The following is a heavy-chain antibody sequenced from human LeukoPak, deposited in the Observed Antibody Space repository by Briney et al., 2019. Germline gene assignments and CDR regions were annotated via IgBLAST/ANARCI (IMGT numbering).Heavy chain of an antibody. J-gene: IGHJ4*02. CDR2: IYYSGST. CDR3: AGGLGGLDY. Sequence: KPSETLSLTCTVSGGSISSSSYYWGWIRQPPGKGLEWIGSIYYSGSTCYNPSLKSRVTISVDTSKNQFSLKLSSVTAADTAVYYCAGGLGGLDYWGQGTLVTVSS. V-gene: IGHV4-39*01. D-gene: IGHD3-10*01. CDR1: GGSISSSSYY.